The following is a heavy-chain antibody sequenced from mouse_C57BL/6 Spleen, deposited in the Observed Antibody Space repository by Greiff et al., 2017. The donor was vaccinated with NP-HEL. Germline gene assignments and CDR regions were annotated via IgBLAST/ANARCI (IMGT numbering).Heavy chain of an antibody. D-gene: IGHD2-4*01. CDR1: GYTFTSYW. Sequence: QVQLQQSGAELVRPGSSVKLSCKASGYTFTSYWMHWVKQRPIQGLEWIGNIDPSDSETHYNQKFKDKATLTVDKSSSTAYMQLSSLTSEDSAVYYCASGVDDSYYFDYWGQGTTLTVSS. CDR3: ASGVDDSYYFDY. V-gene: IGHV1-52*01. CDR2: IDPSDSET. J-gene: IGHJ2*01.